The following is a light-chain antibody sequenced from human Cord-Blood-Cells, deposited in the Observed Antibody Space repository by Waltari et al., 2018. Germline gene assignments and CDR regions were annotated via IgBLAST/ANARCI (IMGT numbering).Light chain of an antibody. J-gene: IGLJ3*02. CDR2: DVS. Sequence: QSALTQPRSVSGSPGQPVTLSCTGTSSDVGGYNHVSCYQQHPGKAPKLMIYDVSKRPSGVPDRFSGSKSGNTASLTISGLQAEDEADYYCCSYAGSYTWVFGGGTKLTVL. CDR1: SSDVGGYNH. CDR3: CSYAGSYTWV. V-gene: IGLV2-11*01.